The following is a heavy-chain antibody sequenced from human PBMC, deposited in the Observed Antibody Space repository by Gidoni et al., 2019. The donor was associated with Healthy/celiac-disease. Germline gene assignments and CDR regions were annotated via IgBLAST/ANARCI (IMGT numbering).Heavy chain of an antibody. CDR1: GYTFTGHY. D-gene: IGHD4-17*01. J-gene: IGHJ3*02. V-gene: IGHV1-2*06. CDR2: VNPNRGGT. Sequence: QVQLVQSGAEVKKPGDSVKVSCKASGYTFTGHYMHWVRPAPGQGLEWMGRVNPNRGGTNYAQKFQGRVTMTRDTSISTAYMELSMLRSDDTAVYYCAILVDYWAFDIWGQGTMVTVSS. CDR3: AILVDYWAFDI.